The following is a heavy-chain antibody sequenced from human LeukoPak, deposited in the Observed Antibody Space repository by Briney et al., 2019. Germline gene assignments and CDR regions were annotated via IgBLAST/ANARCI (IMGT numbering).Heavy chain of an antibody. J-gene: IGHJ4*02. CDR2: INRDGSST. Sequence: GGTLRLSCAASGFTFSSNWMHWARQAPAKGLVWVSRINRDGSSTIYADSGKGRFTISRDNAKNTLYLQMNSLTAEDTAVYYCARDLWGAGDCWGQGTLVTVSS. CDR3: ARDLWGAGDC. D-gene: IGHD1-26*01. V-gene: IGHV3-74*01. CDR1: GFTFSSNW.